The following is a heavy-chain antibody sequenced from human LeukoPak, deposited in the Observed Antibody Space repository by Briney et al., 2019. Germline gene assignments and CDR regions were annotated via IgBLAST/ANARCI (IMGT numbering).Heavy chain of an antibody. CDR1: GDSISSYY. CDR3: ARAYDSSGYSAFHI. CDR2: IYYSGST. Sequence: SETLSLTCSVSGDSISSYYWNWIRQPPGKELEWIGYIYYSGSTYYNPSLKSRVTISVDTSKSQFSLEVSSVTAADTAVYYCARAYDSSGYSAFHIWGQGTMVTVSS. J-gene: IGHJ3*02. V-gene: IGHV4-59*12. D-gene: IGHD3-22*01.